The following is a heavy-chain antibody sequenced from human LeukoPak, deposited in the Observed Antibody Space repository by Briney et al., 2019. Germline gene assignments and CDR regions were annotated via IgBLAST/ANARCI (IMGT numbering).Heavy chain of an antibody. Sequence: PGGSLRLSCAASGFTFSNVWMSWVRQAPGKGLEWVGRLKGRADGGTADYAAPVKGRFTISIDDSKNRLYLQMNSLKTEDTAVYYCTTDPRRTWPALYPYDYWGQGALVTVSS. CDR1: GFTFSNVW. V-gene: IGHV3-15*01. D-gene: IGHD2/OR15-2a*01. J-gene: IGHJ4*02. CDR2: LKGRADGGTA. CDR3: TTDPRRTWPALYPYDY.